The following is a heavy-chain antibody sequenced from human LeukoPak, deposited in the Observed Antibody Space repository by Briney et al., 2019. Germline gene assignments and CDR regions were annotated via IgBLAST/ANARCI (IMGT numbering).Heavy chain of an antibody. CDR3: AKASGGYFTQFDY. D-gene: IGHD3-22*01. V-gene: IGHV3-23*01. Sequence: GGSLRLSXAASGFTFSSYAMSWVRQAPGKGLEWVSAISGSGGSTYYADSVKGRFTISRDNSKNTLYLQMNSLRAEDTAVYYCAKASGGYFTQFDYWGQGTLVTVSS. CDR1: GFTFSSYA. CDR2: ISGSGGST. J-gene: IGHJ4*02.